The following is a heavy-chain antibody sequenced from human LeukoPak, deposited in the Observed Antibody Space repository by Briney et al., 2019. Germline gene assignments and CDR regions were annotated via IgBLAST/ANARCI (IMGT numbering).Heavy chain of an antibody. V-gene: IGHV3-30*04. CDR1: GFTFSSYA. Sequence: GGPLRLSCAASGFTFSSYAMHWVRQAPGKGLEWVAVISYDGSNKYYADSVKGRFTISRDNSKNTLYLQMNSLRAEDTAVYYCARGYGSGSYYNPVGYWGQGTLVTVSS. J-gene: IGHJ4*02. CDR2: ISYDGSNK. D-gene: IGHD3-10*01. CDR3: ARGYGSGSYYNPVGY.